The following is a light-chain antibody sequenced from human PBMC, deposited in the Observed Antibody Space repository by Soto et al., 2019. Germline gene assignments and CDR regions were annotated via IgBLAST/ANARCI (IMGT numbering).Light chain of an antibody. Sequence: DIVMTQSPDSLAVSLGERATINCKSSQSVLYSSRDKNYLAWYQQKPGQPPKLLIYWASTRESVVPDRFSGSGSGTDFTLTISSLQAEDVAVYYCHQYYSTPWTFGQGTKVEIK. J-gene: IGKJ1*01. V-gene: IGKV4-1*01. CDR1: QSVLYSSRDKNY. CDR3: HQYYSTPWT. CDR2: WAS.